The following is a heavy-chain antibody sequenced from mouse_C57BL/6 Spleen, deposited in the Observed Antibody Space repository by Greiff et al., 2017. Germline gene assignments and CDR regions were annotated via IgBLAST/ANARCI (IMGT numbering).Heavy chain of an antibody. V-gene: IGHV1-18*01. CDR3: ARHITTGVAREAMDD. CDR1: GYTFTDYN. D-gene: IGHD1-1*01. J-gene: IGHJ4*01. CDR2: INPNNGGT. Sequence: VQLQQSGPELVKPGASVKIPCKASGYTFTDYNMDWVKQSHGKSLEWIGDINPNNGGTIYNQKFKGKATLTVDKSSSTAYMELRSLTSEDTAVYYCARHITTGVAREAMDDWGQGTSVTVSS.